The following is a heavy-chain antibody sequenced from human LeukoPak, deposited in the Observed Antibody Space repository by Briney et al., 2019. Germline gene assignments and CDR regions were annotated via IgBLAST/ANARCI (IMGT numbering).Heavy chain of an antibody. J-gene: IGHJ6*03. Sequence: SETLSLTCTVSGGSISSGSYYWSWIRQPAGKGLEWIGRIYTSGSTNYNPSLKSRVTISVDTSKNQFSLKLSSVTAADTAVYYCARSVAVAGNYYYYMDVWGKGTTVTISS. CDR1: GGSISSGSYY. D-gene: IGHD6-19*01. CDR3: ARSVAVAGNYYYYMDV. CDR2: IYTSGST. V-gene: IGHV4-61*02.